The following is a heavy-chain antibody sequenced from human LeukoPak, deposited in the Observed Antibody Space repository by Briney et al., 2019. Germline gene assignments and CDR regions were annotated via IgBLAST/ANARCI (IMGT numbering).Heavy chain of an antibody. CDR3: ARTTGGGLDY. CDR2: IYYSGST. Sequence: PSETLSLTCTVSGGSISSSSYYWGWIRQPPGKGLEWIGSIYYSGSTYYNPSLKSRVTISVDTSKNQFSLKLSSVTAADTAVYYCARTTGGGLDYWGQGTLVTVSS. D-gene: IGHD1-14*01. CDR1: GGSISSSSYY. V-gene: IGHV4-39*07. J-gene: IGHJ4*02.